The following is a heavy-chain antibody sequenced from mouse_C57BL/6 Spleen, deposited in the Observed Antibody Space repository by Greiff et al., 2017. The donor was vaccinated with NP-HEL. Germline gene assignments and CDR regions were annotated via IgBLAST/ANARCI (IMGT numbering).Heavy chain of an antibody. V-gene: IGHV3-6*01. J-gene: IGHJ1*03. D-gene: IGHD1-1*01. CDR3: ARCTREAPYWDFDV. CDR2: ISYDGSN. CDR1: GYSITSGYY. Sequence: EVKLVESGPGLVKPSQSLSLTCSVTGYSITSGYYWNWIRQFPGNKLEWMGYISYDGSNNYNPSLKNRISLTRAPSKNQFFLKLTSVTTEDTATYDGARCTREAPYWDFDVWGTGTTVTVSA.